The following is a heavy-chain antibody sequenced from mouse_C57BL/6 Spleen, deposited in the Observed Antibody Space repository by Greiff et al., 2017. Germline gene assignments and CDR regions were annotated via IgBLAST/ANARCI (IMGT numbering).Heavy chain of an antibody. CDR2: ISDGGSYT. CDR3: ARGRRYFDV. V-gene: IGHV5-4*03. CDR1: GFTFSSYA. J-gene: IGHJ1*03. Sequence: EVNVVESGGGLVKPGGSLKLSCAASGFTFSSYAMSWVRQTPEKRLEWVATISDGGSYTYYPDNVKGRFTISRDNAKNNLYLQMSHLKSEDTAMYYCARGRRYFDVWGTGTTVTVSS.